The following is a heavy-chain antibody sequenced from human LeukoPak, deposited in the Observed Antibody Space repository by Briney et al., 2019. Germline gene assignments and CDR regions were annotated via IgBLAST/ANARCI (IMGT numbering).Heavy chain of an antibody. Sequence: PGGSLRLSCAASGFTFSSYEMNWVRQAPGKGLEWVSYISSSGSSIYYADSVRGRFTISKDNAKNSLYLHMNSLRAEDTAVYYCARDNGDSSDYWGQGTLVTVSS. CDR2: ISSSGSSI. J-gene: IGHJ4*02. CDR3: ARDNGDSSDY. D-gene: IGHD4-17*01. CDR1: GFTFSSYE. V-gene: IGHV3-48*03.